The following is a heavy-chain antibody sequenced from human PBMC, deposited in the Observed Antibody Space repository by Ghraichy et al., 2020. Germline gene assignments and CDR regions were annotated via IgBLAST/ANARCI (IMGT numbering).Heavy chain of an antibody. D-gene: IGHD6-19*01. Sequence: GESLNISCAASGFTFSSYSMNWVRQAPGKGLEWVSSISSSSSYIYYADSVKGRFTISRDNAKNSLYLQMNSLRAEDTAVYYCARDTEEEWLAADYWGQGTLVTVSS. CDR1: GFTFSSYS. J-gene: IGHJ4*02. CDR3: ARDTEEEWLAADY. V-gene: IGHV3-21*01. CDR2: ISSSSSYI.